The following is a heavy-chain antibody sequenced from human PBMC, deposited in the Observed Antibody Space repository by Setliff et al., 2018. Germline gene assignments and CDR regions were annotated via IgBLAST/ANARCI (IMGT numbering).Heavy chain of an antibody. V-gene: IGHV4-59*08. D-gene: IGHD3-22*01. Sequence: TSETLSLTCTVSGGSITNYYWSWIRQPPGKGLEYIGYIYYTGSTNSNPSLKSRVTISVDTSKNQFSLKLSSVTAADTAVYYCARHHAQYYSDSSGYFYEDWYFDLWGRGTLVTVSS. CDR3: ARHHAQYYSDSSGYFYEDWYFDL. CDR2: IYYTGST. CDR1: GGSITNYY. J-gene: IGHJ2*01.